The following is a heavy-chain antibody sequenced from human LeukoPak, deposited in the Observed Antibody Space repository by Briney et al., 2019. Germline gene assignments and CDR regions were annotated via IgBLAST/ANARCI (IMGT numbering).Heavy chain of an antibody. J-gene: IGHJ4*02. Sequence: GESLKISCKASGYSFTNNWIGWVRQMPGKGLEWMGIIFPSDSDTRYSPSFQGQVTISVDKSTSTIYLQWNSLKASGTAVYYCAKKPWTTVTTSIDSWGQGTLVAVSS. CDR3: AKKPWTTVTTSIDS. CDR1: GYSFTNNW. V-gene: IGHV5-51*01. CDR2: IFPSDSDT. D-gene: IGHD4-17*01.